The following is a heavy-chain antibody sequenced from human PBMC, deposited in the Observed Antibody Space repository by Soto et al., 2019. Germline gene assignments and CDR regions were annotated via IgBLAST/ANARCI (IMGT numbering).Heavy chain of an antibody. D-gene: IGHD1-26*01. CDR1: GGSISSYC. J-gene: IGHJ6*04. Sequence: SETLSLTCTVSGGSISSYCWSWIRQPPGKGLEWIGYIYYSGSTNYNPSLKSRVTISVDTSKNQFSLKLSSVTAADTAVYYCARQGTRLLLMDARGNGTPVTVPP. V-gene: IGHV4-59*08. CDR2: IYYSGST. CDR3: ARQGTRLLLMDA.